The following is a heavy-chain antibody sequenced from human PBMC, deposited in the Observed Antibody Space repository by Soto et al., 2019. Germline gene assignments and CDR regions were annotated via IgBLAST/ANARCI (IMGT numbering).Heavy chain of an antibody. J-gene: IGHJ4*02. CDR1: GFTFSDSW. CDR3: ANVPYIVVVPAAMGY. Sequence: PGGSLRLSCVASGFTFSDSWMTWVRQAPGKGLEWVANMKPDGSDKFYADSVKGRFTISRDNSKNTLYLQMNSLRAEDTAVYYCANVPYIVVVPAAMGYWGQGTLVTVSS. V-gene: IGHV3-7*03. D-gene: IGHD2-2*01. CDR2: MKPDGSDK.